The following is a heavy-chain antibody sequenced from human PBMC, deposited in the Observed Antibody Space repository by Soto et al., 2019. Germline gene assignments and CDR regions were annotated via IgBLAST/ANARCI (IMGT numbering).Heavy chain of an antibody. CDR2: ISYDGSNK. J-gene: IGHJ4*02. CDR1: GFTFSSYG. CDR3: AKETGGSPGY. D-gene: IGHD1-1*01. Sequence: PGGSLRLSCAASGFTFSSYGMHWVRQAPGKGLEWVAVISYDGSNKYYADSVKGRYTISRDNSKNTLYLQMNSLRAEDTAVYYCAKETGGSPGYRGQGTLVTVSS. V-gene: IGHV3-30*18.